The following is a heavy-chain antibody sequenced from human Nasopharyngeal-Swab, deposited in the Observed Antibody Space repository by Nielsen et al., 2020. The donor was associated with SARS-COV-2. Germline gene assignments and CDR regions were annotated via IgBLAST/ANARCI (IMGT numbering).Heavy chain of an antibody. CDR1: GGSISSYY. V-gene: IGHV4-59*01. D-gene: IGHD3-16*02. CDR2: IYYSGST. CDR3: AREGGLDYDYVWGSYRPSNWFDP. J-gene: IGHJ5*02. Sequence: SETLSLTCTVSGGSISSYYWSWIRQPPGKGLGWIGYIYYSGSTNYNPSLKSRVTISVDTSKNQFSLKLSSVTAADTAVYYCAREGGLDYDYVWGSYRPSNWFDPWGQGTLVTVSS.